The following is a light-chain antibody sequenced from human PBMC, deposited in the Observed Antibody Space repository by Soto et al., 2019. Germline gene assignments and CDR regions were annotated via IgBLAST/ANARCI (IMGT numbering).Light chain of an antibody. CDR2: GAS. CDR3: QQYNIWPLT. J-gene: IGKJ5*01. CDR1: QSVSIT. Sequence: DIVMTQSPSTLPGSPGERATLSCRASQSVSITLAWYQQKPGQAPRRLISGASIRATGIPARFSGSGSGTEFTLTINSLQSEDFALYYCQQYNIWPLTFGQGTRLEIK. V-gene: IGKV3-15*01.